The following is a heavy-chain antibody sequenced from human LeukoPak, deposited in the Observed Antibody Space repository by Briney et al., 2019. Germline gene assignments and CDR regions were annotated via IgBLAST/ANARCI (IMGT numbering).Heavy chain of an antibody. CDR1: GFTFSGYA. J-gene: IGHJ4*02. Sequence: PGGSLRLSCSASGFTFSGYAVHWVRQAPGKGLEYVSAISSIGDNTYYADSVKGRFTISRDNSKNTLYLQMSSLRPEDTAVYYCVKIPGSYSIDYWGQGTLVTVSS. D-gene: IGHD3-10*01. V-gene: IGHV3-64D*06. CDR3: VKIPGSYSIDY. CDR2: ISSIGDNT.